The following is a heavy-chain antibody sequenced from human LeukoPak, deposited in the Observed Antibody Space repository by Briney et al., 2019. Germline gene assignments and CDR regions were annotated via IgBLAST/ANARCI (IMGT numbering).Heavy chain of an antibody. D-gene: IGHD2-2*01. CDR1: VGTFSSYA. CDR2: IIPIFGTT. J-gene: IGHJ5*02. V-gene: IGHV1-69*06. Sequence: ASVKVSCKASVGTFSSYAISWVRQAPGQGLEWMGGIIPIFGTTNYAQKFQGRVTITADKSTSTAYMELSSLRSEDTAVYSCARVTRLVVPAASPRFGFDPWGQGTLVTVSS. CDR3: ARVTRLVVPAASPRFGFDP.